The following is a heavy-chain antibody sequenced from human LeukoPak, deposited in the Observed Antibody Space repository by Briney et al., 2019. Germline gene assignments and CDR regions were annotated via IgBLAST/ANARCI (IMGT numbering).Heavy chain of an antibody. CDR2: MNPNSANT. CDR1: GYTFTSSA. CDR3: ARTLPGGVVDY. V-gene: IGHV1-8*03. J-gene: IGHJ4*02. D-gene: IGHD1-14*01. Sequence: ASVKVSCKASGYTFTSSAINWVRQATGQGLEWMGWMNPNSANTGYAQKFQGRVTISRDTSKSTAYMELSSLRSGDTAVYYCARTLPGGVVDYWGQGTLVTVSS.